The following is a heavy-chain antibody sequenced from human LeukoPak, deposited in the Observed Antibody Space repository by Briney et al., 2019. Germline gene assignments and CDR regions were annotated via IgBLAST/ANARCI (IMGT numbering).Heavy chain of an antibody. J-gene: IGHJ2*01. CDR2: IYTSGNT. CDR1: GGSISSYY. V-gene: IGHV4-4*07. CDR3: ARVHVNWYLDL. Sequence: SETLSLTCTVSGGSISSYYWSWIRQPAGKGLEWIGRIYTSGNTNYNPPLKTRLTMSVDTSKNQFSLKLNSVTAADTAVYYCARVHVNWYLDLWGRGTLVTVSS.